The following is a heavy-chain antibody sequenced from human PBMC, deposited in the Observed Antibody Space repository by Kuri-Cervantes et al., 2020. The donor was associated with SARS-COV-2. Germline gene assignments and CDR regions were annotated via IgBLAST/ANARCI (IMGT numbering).Heavy chain of an antibody. J-gene: IGHJ5*02. D-gene: IGHD2/OR15-2a*01. CDR3: AKSRGPFSLSVSLSVLDP. CDR2: ISYEGSNK. Sequence: GGSLRLSCAVFGLSINNYDMHWVRQAQGKGPDWVAVISYEGSNKHYSDSLKGRFTISRDNSKSMVYLQINSLRPEDTATYYCAKSRGPFSLSVSLSVLDPWGRGTLVTVSS. V-gene: IGHV3-30*18. CDR1: GLSINNYD.